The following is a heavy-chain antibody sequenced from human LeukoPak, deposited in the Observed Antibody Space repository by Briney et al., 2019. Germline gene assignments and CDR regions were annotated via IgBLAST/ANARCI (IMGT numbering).Heavy chain of an antibody. J-gene: IGHJ4*02. CDR2: IYYRGST. Sequence: SETLSLTCTVSGGSISSTSHYWGWIRQPPGKRLEWIGSIYYRGSTYYNPSLKSRVTISVDTSKNQFSLKLSSVTAADTAVYYCARYYDYVWGSFDYWGQGTLVTVSS. D-gene: IGHD3-16*01. CDR3: ARYYDYVWGSFDY. CDR1: GGSISSTSHY. V-gene: IGHV4-39*01.